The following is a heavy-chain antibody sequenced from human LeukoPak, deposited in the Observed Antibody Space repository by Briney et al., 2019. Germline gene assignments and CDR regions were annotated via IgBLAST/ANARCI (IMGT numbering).Heavy chain of an antibody. CDR3: AKDPVVYHGGSGWHYFDY. J-gene: IGHJ4*02. CDR1: RFTFSSYA. D-gene: IGHD6-19*01. V-gene: IGHV3-23*01. Sequence: PGGSLRLSCAASRFTFSSYAMSWVRQAQGRGLEWVSTIGGTGDRTYYADSVKGRFTISRDNSMDTLFLQMNSLKAEDTAVYYCAKDPVVYHGGSGWHYFDYWGQGTLVTVSS. CDR2: IGGTGDRT.